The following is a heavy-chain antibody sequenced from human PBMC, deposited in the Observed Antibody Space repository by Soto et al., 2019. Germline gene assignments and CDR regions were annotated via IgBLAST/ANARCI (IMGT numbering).Heavy chain of an antibody. CDR1: GGSVSSGNYF. D-gene: IGHD4-4*01. CDR2: IYFSGST. Sequence: SETPSLTCNVSGGSVSSGNYFWGWIPQPPGKGLGGGGDIYFSGSTNYKPSLKSAVTIXXXXSXKXFXLXXXSVTXAATAWYYCERDRQLDYGMDVWGQGTTVTGSS. V-gene: IGHV4-61*01. J-gene: IGHJ6*02. CDR3: ERDRQLDYGMDV.